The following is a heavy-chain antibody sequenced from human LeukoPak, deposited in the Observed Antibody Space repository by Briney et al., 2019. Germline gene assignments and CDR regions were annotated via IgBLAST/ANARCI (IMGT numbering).Heavy chain of an antibody. CDR1: GYTLTELS. CDR3: ATSITMVRGVIRAYWYFDL. Sequence: GASVKVSCKVSGYTLTELSMHWVRQAPGKGLEWMGGFDPEDGETIYAQKFQGRVTMTEDTSTDTAYMELSSLRSEDTAVYYCATSITMVRGVIRAYWYFDLWGRGTLVTVSS. V-gene: IGHV1-24*01. CDR2: FDPEDGET. D-gene: IGHD3-10*01. J-gene: IGHJ2*01.